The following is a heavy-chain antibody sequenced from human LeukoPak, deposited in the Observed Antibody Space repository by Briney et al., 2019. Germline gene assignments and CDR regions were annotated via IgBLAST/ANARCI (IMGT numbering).Heavy chain of an antibody. CDR3: AKSVVPYPKGYFDY. D-gene: IGHD2-15*01. CDR1: GFTFDDYA. Sequence: PGRSLRLSCAASGFTFDDYAMHWVPQAPGKGLECVSGISWNSGSIGYADSVKGRFTIPRDNAKNSLYLQMNGLRAEDTALYYCAKSVVPYPKGYFDYWGEGNLVTVSS. J-gene: IGHJ4*02. V-gene: IGHV3-9*01. CDR2: ISWNSGSI.